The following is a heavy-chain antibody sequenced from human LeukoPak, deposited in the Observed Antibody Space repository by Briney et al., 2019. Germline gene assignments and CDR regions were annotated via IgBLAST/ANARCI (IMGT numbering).Heavy chain of an antibody. V-gene: IGHV3-23*01. D-gene: IGHD3-10*01. CDR3: AKEFFGSGNYFNGVFDS. J-gene: IGHJ4*02. CDR2: IRGGGDNI. Sequence: GGSLRLSCAASGFTFSSYAMSWVRQAPGKGLEWVSSIRGGGDNIQYAVSVKGRFTISRDNSNNTLHLQMNSLRVEDTAVYYCAKEFFGSGNYFNGVFDSWGQGALVTVSS. CDR1: GFTFSSYA.